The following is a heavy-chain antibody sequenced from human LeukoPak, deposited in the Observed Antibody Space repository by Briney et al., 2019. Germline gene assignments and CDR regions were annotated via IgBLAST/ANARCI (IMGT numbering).Heavy chain of an antibody. CDR1: GYTFTSCY. D-gene: IGHD3-22*01. J-gene: IGHJ6*03. CDR3: ARATGYDSSGYYYVYYYYMDV. V-gene: IGHV1-46*01. Sequence: ASVKVSCKASGYTFTSCYMHWVRQAPGQGLEWMGIINPSGGSTSYAQKFQGRVTMTRDTSTSTVYMELSSLRSEDTAVYYCARATGYDSSGYYYVYYYYMDVWGKGTTVTISS. CDR2: INPSGGST.